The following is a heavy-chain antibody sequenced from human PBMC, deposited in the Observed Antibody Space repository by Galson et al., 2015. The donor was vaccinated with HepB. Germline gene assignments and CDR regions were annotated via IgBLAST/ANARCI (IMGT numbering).Heavy chain of an antibody. CDR1: GFTFSSYS. CDR2: ISSSSSTI. V-gene: IGHV3-48*01. CDR3: ARDTQAQDAFDI. J-gene: IGHJ3*02. Sequence: SLRLSCAASGFTFSSYSMNWVRQAPGKGLEWVSYISSSSSTIYYADPVKGRFTISRDNAKNSLYLQINSLRAEDTAVYYCARDTQAQDAFDIWGQGTMVTVSS.